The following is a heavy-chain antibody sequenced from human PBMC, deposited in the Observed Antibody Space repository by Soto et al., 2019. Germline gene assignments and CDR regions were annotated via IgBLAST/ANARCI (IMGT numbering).Heavy chain of an antibody. D-gene: IGHD5-18*01. J-gene: IGHJ4*02. CDR1: GGTFSSYA. V-gene: IGHV1-69*01. CDR3: ARDHVADSYGSSGWGY. Sequence: QVQLVQSGAEVKKPGSSVKVSCKASGGTFSSYAISWVRQAPGQGLEWMGGIIPIFGTANYAQKFQGRVTITADESTSTAYMELSSLRSEDKAVYYCARDHVADSYGSSGWGYWGQGTLVTVSS. CDR2: IIPIFGTA.